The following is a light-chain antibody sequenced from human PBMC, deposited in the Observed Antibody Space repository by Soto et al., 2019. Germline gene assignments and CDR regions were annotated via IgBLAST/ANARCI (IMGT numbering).Light chain of an antibody. CDR1: SSDVGGYNS. CDR2: AVS. J-gene: IGLJ2*01. V-gene: IGLV2-14*03. CDR3: SSYTSSSTLV. Sequence: QSVLTQPASVSGSPGQSITISCTGTSSDVGGYNSVSWYQQHPGKAPKLMIYAVSDRPSGVSSRFSGSKSGNAASLTISGLQAEDEADYYCSSYTSSSTLVFGGGTKLTVL.